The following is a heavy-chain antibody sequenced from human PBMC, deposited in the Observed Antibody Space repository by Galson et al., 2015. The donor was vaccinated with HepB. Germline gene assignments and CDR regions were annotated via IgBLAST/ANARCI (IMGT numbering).Heavy chain of an antibody. V-gene: IGHV3-23*01. CDR1: GFTFSSYA. CDR3: AKDRASSGWYGRRRWVY. J-gene: IGHJ4*02. D-gene: IGHD6-19*01. Sequence: SLRLSCAASGFTFSSYAMSWVRQAPGKGLEWVSAISGSNDSTYYADSVKGRFTISRDNSKNTLYLQMNSLRAEDTAVYYCAKDRASSGWYGRRRWVYWGQGTLVTVSS. CDR2: ISGSNDST.